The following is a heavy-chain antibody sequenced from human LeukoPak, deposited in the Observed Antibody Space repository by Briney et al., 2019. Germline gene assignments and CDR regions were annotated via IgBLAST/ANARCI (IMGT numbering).Heavy chain of an antibody. V-gene: IGHV3-9*01. Sequence: QSGGSLRLSCAASGFTFDDYAMHWVRQAPGKGLEWVSGISWNSGSIGYADSVKGRFTISRDNAKNSLYLQMNSLRAEDTALYYCAKAINYDILTGYYPDYWGQGTLVTVSS. CDR3: AKAINYDILTGYYPDY. CDR1: GFTFDDYA. D-gene: IGHD3-9*01. CDR2: ISWNSGSI. J-gene: IGHJ4*02.